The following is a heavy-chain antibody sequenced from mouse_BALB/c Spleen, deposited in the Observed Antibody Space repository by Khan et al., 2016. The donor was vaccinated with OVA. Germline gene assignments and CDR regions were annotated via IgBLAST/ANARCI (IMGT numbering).Heavy chain of an antibody. CDR1: GYTFTTYT. CDR3: AREGAYYRSDGWFSY. Sequence: VQLQQSGADLARPGASVKMSCKASGYTFTTYTMHWVKQRPGQGLEWIGYINPSNGYTNYNQNFKDKSTLTADKSSSTAYLQLSSLTSDYSAVYYCAREGAYYRSDGWFSYWGQGTLVTVSA. CDR2: INPSNGYT. V-gene: IGHV1-4*01. J-gene: IGHJ3*01. D-gene: IGHD2-14*01.